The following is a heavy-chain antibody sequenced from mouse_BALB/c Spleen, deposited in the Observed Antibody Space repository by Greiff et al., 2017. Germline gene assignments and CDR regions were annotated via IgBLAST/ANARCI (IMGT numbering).Heavy chain of an antibody. V-gene: IGHV1-54*01. Sequence: VKLQQSGAELVRPGTSVKVSCKASGYAFTNYLIEWVKQRPGQGLEWIGVINPGSGGTNYNEKFKGKATLTADKSSSTAYMQLSSLTSDDSAVYFCARYYGSSPFDYWGQGTTLTVSS. D-gene: IGHD1-1*01. CDR2: INPGSGGT. J-gene: IGHJ2*01. CDR3: ARYYGSSPFDY. CDR1: GYAFTNYL.